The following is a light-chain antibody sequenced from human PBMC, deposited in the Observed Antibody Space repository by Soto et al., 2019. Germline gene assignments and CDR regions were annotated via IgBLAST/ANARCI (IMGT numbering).Light chain of an antibody. CDR2: DAS. CDR1: QSVSSSY. CDR3: QQYGNSPYT. J-gene: IGKJ2*01. V-gene: IGKV3-20*01. Sequence: EIELTQSPGTLSLSPGERATLSCRASQSVSSSYLAWYQQKPGQAPRLLIYDASSRATGIPDRFSGSGSGTDFTLTISRLEPEDFAVYYCQQYGNSPYTFGQGTKLEIK.